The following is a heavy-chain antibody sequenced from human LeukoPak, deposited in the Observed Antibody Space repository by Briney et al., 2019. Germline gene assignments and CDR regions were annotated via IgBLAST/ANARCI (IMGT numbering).Heavy chain of an antibody. J-gene: IGHJ4*02. CDR3: AKDSGWILFDD. CDR2: ISGSGTRT. V-gene: IGHV3-23*01. Sequence: GGTLRLSCAASGFTFSTYGMSWVRQAPGKGLEWVSAISGSGTRTYYADSVKGRFTISRDNSKNTLYLQMNSLRDEDTAVYYCAKDSGWILFDDWGQGTLVTVSS. D-gene: IGHD2-2*03. CDR1: GFTFSTYG.